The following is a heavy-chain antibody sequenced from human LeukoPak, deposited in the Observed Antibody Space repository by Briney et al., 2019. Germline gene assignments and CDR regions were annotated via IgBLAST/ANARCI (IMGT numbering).Heavy chain of an antibody. J-gene: IGHJ4*02. D-gene: IGHD1-26*01. CDR3: ARVGIVGATGYFDN. V-gene: IGHV3-72*01. CDR2: LRNKANSYTT. Sequence: PGGSLRLSCAASGFTFSDHYMDWVRQALGKGLEWVGRLRNKANSYTTEYAASVKGRFIISRDDSKNSLYLRMNSLKTEDTAVYYCARVGIVGATGYFDNWGQGTLVTVSS. CDR1: GFTFSDHY.